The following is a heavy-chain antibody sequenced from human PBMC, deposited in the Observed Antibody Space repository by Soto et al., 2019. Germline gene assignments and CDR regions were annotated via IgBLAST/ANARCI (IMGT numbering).Heavy chain of an antibody. Sequence: QVPLVQSGAEVKKPGSSVKVSCKASGGTFSSYTISWVRQAPGQGLEWMGRIIPILGIANYAQKFQGRVTITADKFTSTDYMELSSLRSEDTAVYYWAGDGVGCCSGGSCYWDYWGQGTLVTVSS. D-gene: IGHD2-15*01. CDR2: IIPILGIA. CDR3: AGDGVGCCSGGSCYWDY. J-gene: IGHJ4*02. V-gene: IGHV1-69*08. CDR1: GGTFSSYT.